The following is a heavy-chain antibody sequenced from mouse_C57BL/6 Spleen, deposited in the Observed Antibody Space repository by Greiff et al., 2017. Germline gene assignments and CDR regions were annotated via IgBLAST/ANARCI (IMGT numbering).Heavy chain of an antibody. V-gene: IGHV1-55*01. CDR3: AEGANNDGRRWWDFDG. D-gene: IGHD1-1*01. Sequence: QVQLQQPGAELVKPGASVKMSCKASGYTFTSYWITWVKQRPGQGLEWIGDIYPGSGSTNYNEKFKSKATLTVDTSSSTAYMQLSSPASEDSAVYYCAEGANNDGRRWWDFDGWGTGTTVTVSS. CDR2: IYPGSGST. J-gene: IGHJ1*03. CDR1: GYTFTSYW.